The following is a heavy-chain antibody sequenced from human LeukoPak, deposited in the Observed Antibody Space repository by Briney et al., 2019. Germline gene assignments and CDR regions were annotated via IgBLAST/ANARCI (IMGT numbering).Heavy chain of an antibody. V-gene: IGHV3-23*01. J-gene: IGHJ4*02. CDR1: GFTFSSYA. CDR2: ISNSGGRT. Sequence: GGSLGLSCAASGFTFSSYAMSWVRQAPGKGLEWVSSISNSGGRTFYTDSVKGRFTISRDNSKITLYLQMNSLRAEDTAVYYCAKSYNGYESKPDYWGQGTLVTVSS. CDR3: AKSYNGYESKPDY. D-gene: IGHD5-12*01.